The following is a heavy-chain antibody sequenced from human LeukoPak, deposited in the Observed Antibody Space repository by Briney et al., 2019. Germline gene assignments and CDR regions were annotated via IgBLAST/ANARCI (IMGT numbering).Heavy chain of an antibody. CDR1: GFTFSSAW. CDR3: ADLGSRD. CDR2: IKDDGSDK. J-gene: IGHJ4*02. D-gene: IGHD3-16*01. V-gene: IGHV3-7*01. Sequence: GGSLRLSCAASGFTFSSAWMTWVRQAPGKGLEWVDTIKDDGSDKYYVDSVKGRFTISRDNAKKSLWLQMNSLRVEDTAMYYCADLGSRDWGQGTLVTVSS.